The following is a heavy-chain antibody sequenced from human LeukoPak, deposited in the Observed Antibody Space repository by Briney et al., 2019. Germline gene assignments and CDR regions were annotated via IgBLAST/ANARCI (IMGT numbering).Heavy chain of an antibody. CDR1: GFTFSSYS. Sequence: GGSLRLSCAASGFTFSSYSMNWGRQAPGKGLEWVSSISSSSSYIYYADSVKGRFTISRDNAKNSLYLQMNSLRAEDTAVYYCARPIFGVVRSYYYYMDVWGKGTTVTVSS. D-gene: IGHD3-3*01. J-gene: IGHJ6*03. CDR3: ARPIFGVVRSYYYYMDV. V-gene: IGHV3-21*01. CDR2: ISSSSSYI.